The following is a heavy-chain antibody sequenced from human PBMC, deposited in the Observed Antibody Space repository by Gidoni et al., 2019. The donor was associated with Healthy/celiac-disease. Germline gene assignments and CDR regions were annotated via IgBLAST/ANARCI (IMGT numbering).Heavy chain of an antibody. D-gene: IGHD1-26*01. CDR2: ISGSGGST. CDR1: GFTVSSYA. J-gene: IGHJ6*02. Sequence: GGGLVQPGGSLRRSCAASGFTVSSYAMSWVRQAPGKGLEWVSAISGSGGSTYYADSVKGRFTISRDNSKNTLYLQMNSLRAEDTAVYYCAKEIDTKVGARYYYYGMDVWGQGTTVTVSS. V-gene: IGHV3-23*01. CDR3: AKEIDTKVGARYYYYGMDV.